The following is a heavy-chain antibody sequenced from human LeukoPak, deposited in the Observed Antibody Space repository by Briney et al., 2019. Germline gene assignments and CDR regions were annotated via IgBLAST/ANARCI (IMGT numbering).Heavy chain of an antibody. CDR1: GGSISSHY. J-gene: IGHJ5*02. D-gene: IGHD3-3*01. V-gene: IGHV4-59*11. CDR2: IYYSGST. Sequence: PSETLSLTCTVSGGSISSHYWSWIRQPPGKGLEWIGYIYYSGSTNYNPSLKSRVTISVDTSKNQFSLKLSSVTAADTAVYYCAREVTSDQYDFWSGYYHWFDPWGQGTLVTVSS. CDR3: AREVTSDQYDFWSGYYHWFDP.